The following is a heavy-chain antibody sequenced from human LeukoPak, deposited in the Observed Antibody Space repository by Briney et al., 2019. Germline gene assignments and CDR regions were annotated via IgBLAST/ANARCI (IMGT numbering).Heavy chain of an antibody. CDR2: IYPGDSDT. Sequence: GESLKISCKGSGYSFSTYWIGWVRQIPGKGLEWMGIIYPGDSDTRYSPSFQGQVTISADKSISTAYLQWSSLKASDTAMYYCVSSSGYYRFDYWGQGTLVTVSS. J-gene: IGHJ4*02. V-gene: IGHV5-51*01. CDR3: VSSSGYYRFDY. D-gene: IGHD3-22*01. CDR1: GYSFSTYW.